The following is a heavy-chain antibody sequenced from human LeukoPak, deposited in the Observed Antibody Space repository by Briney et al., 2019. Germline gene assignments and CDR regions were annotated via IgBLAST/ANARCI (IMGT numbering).Heavy chain of an antibody. J-gene: IGHJ5*01. CDR2: ISSRSSYI. V-gene: IGHV3-21*01. D-gene: IGHD3-9*01. Sequence: EGSLRLSCTTSGFTFSSYSMNWVRQAPGGGLQWVASISSRSSYIYYADSVKGRFTISRDNAKNTLSLQLTGLRSDDTAFYYCVRDKHDIFSPNWFELWGQGTLVTVSS. CDR1: GFTFSSYS. CDR3: VRDKHDIFSPNWFEL.